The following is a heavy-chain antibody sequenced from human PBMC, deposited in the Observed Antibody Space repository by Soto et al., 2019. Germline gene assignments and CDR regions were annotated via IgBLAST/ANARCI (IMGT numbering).Heavy chain of an antibody. CDR3: ARHGVAIAAASS. J-gene: IGHJ5*02. CDR1: GGSISSSGYY. Sequence: QLQLQESGPGLVKSSETLSLTCTVSGGSISSSGYYWGWIRQPPGKGLEWIGSIFYSGRTHYNPSLKSRVTISVDTSKNQFPLRLTSVTAADPAVYSCARHGVAIAAASSWGEGILVTVSS. V-gene: IGHV4-39*01. D-gene: IGHD6-25*01. CDR2: IFYSGRT.